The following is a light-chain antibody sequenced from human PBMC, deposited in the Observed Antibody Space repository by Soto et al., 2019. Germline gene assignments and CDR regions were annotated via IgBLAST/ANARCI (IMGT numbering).Light chain of an antibody. CDR3: QQYIRRPLS. V-gene: IGKV3-15*01. J-gene: IGKJ5*01. Sequence: IVMTQSPGTLSVSPGERVTLSCRASQSVSSNLAWYQQRPGQAPRLLIYSVSSRDTDIPARFSGGGSGTDFTLTISGLQAEDFAVYFCQQYIRRPLSFGQGTRLEIK. CDR2: SVS. CDR1: QSVSSN.